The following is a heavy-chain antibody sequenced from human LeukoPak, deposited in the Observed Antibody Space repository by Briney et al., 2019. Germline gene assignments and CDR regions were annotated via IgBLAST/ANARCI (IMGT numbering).Heavy chain of an antibody. V-gene: IGHV3-7*01. CDR3: ARHLSGVTGYTYGRGIDY. J-gene: IGHJ4*02. CDR1: GFTFSSYW. D-gene: IGHD5-18*01. Sequence: GGSLRLSCAASGFTFSSYWMSWVRQAPGKGLEWVAHIKKDGSEKYYVDSVKGRFTISRDNAKTSLYLQMNSLRAEDTAVYYCARHLSGVTGYTYGRGIDYWGQGTLVTVSS. CDR2: IKKDGSEK.